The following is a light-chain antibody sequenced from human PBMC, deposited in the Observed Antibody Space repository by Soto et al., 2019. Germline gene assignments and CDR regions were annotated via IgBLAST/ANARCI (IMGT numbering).Light chain of an antibody. CDR3: QQYNSYLRT. Sequence: DIQMTQSPSTLSASVGDRVTITCRASQSISSWLAWYQQKPGKAPKLLIYDASSLGSGVPSRFSGSGSGTEFTLTISSLQPDDFATYYCQQYNSYLRTFGQGTKVEIK. V-gene: IGKV1-5*01. CDR1: QSISSW. CDR2: DAS. J-gene: IGKJ1*01.